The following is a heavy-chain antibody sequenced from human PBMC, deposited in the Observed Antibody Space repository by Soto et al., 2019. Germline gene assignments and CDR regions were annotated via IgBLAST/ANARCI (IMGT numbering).Heavy chain of an antibody. V-gene: IGHV3-15*01. J-gene: IGHJ4*02. CDR2: IKSKTDGGTT. Sequence: EVQLVESGGGLVKPGGSLRLSCAASGFTFSNAWMSWVRQAPGKGLEWVGRIKSKTDGGTTDYAAPVKGRFTISRDDSKNTLYLQMNSLKTEDTAVYYCTSPLGIAGTLVDYWGQGTLVTVSS. CDR3: TSPLGIAGTLVDY. CDR1: GFTFSNAW. D-gene: IGHD6-13*01.